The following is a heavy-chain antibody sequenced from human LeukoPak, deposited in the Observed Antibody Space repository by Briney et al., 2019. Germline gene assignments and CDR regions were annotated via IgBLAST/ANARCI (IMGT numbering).Heavy chain of an antibody. CDR1: GFIFSSYE. V-gene: IGHV3-48*03. CDR2: ISTSGGTV. CDR3: ARGVVATTIQLD. Sequence: PGGSLRLSCIASGFIFSSYEMHWVRQAPGKGLEWVSYISTSGGTVYYADYVKGRFTISRDNSKNTLYLQMNSLRAEDTAVYYCARGVVATTIQLDWGQGTLVTVSS. D-gene: IGHD5-12*01. J-gene: IGHJ4*02.